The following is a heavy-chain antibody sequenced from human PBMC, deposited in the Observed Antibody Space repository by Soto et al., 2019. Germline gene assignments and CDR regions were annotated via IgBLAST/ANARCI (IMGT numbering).Heavy chain of an antibody. CDR1: GFSFHSYA. Sequence: EVQLLESGGGLVQPGGSLRLACAASGFSFHSYAMVWVRQAPGKGLEWVSVISARGGSSYFADSVKGRFTISRDNSKNVLSLEMNNLRAEDTATYFCATGSIEYSASVDRWGQGTLVLVSS. CDR2: ISARGGSS. CDR3: ATGSIEYSASVDR. V-gene: IGHV3-23*01. D-gene: IGHD5-12*01. J-gene: IGHJ5*02.